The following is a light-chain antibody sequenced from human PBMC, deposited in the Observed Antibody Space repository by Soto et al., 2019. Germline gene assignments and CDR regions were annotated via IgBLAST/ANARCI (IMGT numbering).Light chain of an antibody. CDR1: QSLLHSNGYNY. CDR3: MLDLQTAWT. Sequence: DIVMTQSPLYLTVTPRESVSISCRSTQSLLHSNGYNYLDWYLKRPGQSPQLLIYLSSNRPPGVRDWCSGSGSGTDCTLKISGVEAGDVGFYYCMLDLQTAWTVGQGTEVQIK. CDR2: LSS. J-gene: IGKJ1*01. V-gene: IGKV2-28*01.